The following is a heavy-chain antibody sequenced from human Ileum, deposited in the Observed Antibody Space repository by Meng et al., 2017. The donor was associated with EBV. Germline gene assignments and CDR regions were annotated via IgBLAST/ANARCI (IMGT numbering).Heavy chain of an antibody. CDR3: ASSDYYRSDY. V-gene: IGHV4-4*02. D-gene: IGHD3-22*01. CDR2: TSHSGST. J-gene: IGHJ4*02. Sequence: QLQRRGSGQGLVKPSETLSLTLSVSSGSISRSDWWSWVRQPPGKGLEWIGETSHSGSTNYSPSLKSRVTISLDKSKNQLSLKLNSVTAADTAVYYCASSDYYRSDYWGQGTLVTVSS. CDR1: SGSISRSDW.